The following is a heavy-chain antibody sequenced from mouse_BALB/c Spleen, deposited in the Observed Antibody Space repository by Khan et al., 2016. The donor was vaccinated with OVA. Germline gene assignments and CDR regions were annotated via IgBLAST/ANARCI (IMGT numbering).Heavy chain of an antibody. CDR2: IYPGSGNI. CDR3: AREWAAWFPY. CDR1: GYTFTDYN. J-gene: IGHJ3*01. Sequence: VQLQQSGAELARPGASVNLSCKASGYTFTDYNINWMKQRTGQGLEWIGEIYPGSGNIYYNEKFQGKATLTADKSSSTAYMQLSSLTSEDSAVYFCAREWAAWFPYWGQGTLVTVSA. V-gene: IGHV1-76*01.